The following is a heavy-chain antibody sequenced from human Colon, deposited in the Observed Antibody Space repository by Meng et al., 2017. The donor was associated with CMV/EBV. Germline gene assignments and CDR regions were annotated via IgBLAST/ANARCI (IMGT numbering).Heavy chain of an antibody. J-gene: IGHJ5*02. CDR3: ARHVLGGGGDWGWFDP. V-gene: IGHV5-51*01. Sequence: KVSCKASGYKFTDYWIGWVRQMPGKGLEWMGIIYPGDSDTRCSPSFQGQVTISADKSISTAFLQWNSLKASDSAIYYCARHVLGGGGDWGWFDPWGQGTLVTVSS. CDR2: IYPGDSDT. CDR1: GYKFTDYW. D-gene: IGHD2-21*01.